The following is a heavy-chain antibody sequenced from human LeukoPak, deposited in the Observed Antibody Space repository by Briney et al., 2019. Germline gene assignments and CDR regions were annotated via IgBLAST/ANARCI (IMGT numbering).Heavy chain of an antibody. V-gene: IGHV4-34*01. CDR2: INHSGST. J-gene: IGHJ4*02. D-gene: IGHD2-2*01. Sequence: SETLSLTCAVYGGSFSGYYWSWIRQPPGKGLEWIGEINHSGSTNYNPSLKSRVTISVDTSKNQFSLKLSSVTAADTAVYYCARHIVVVPAHIDYWGQGTLVTVSS. CDR3: ARHIVVVPAHIDY. CDR1: GGSFSGYY.